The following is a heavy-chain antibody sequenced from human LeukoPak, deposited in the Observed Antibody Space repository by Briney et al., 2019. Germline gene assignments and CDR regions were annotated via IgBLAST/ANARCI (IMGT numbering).Heavy chain of an antibody. D-gene: IGHD3-16*02. J-gene: IGHJ4*02. CDR1: GGSISSSSYY. V-gene: IGHV4-39*01. CDR2: IYYSGST. Sequence: PSETLSLTCTVSGGSISSSSYYWGWIRQPPGKGLEWIGSIYYSGSTYYNPSLKSRVTISVDTSKNQFSLKLSSVTAADTAVYYCASRALYRYYFDYWGQGTLVTVSS. CDR3: ASRALYRYYFDY.